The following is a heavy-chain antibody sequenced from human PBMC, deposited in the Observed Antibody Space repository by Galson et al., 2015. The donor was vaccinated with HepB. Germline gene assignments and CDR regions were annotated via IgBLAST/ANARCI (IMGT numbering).Heavy chain of an antibody. D-gene: IGHD3-16*02. V-gene: IGHV1-69*02. J-gene: IGHJ6*02. CDR3: ANFGGVIGYYYGMDV. CDR2: IIPILGIA. CDR1: GGTFSSYT. Sequence: SVKVSCKASGGTFSSYTTSWVRQAPGQGLEWMGRIIPILGIANYAQKFQGRVTITADKSTSTAYMELSSLRSEDTAVYYCANFGGVIGYYYGMDVWGQGTTVTVSS.